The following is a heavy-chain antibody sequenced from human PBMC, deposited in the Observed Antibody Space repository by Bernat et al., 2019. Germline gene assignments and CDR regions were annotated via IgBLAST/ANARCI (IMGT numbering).Heavy chain of an antibody. Sequence: EVQLLESGGGLVQPGGSLRLSCAASGFTFSSYAMSWVRQAPGRGLEWVSAISGSGGSTYYADSVKGRFTISRDNSKNTLYLQMNSLRAEDTAVYYCAKDPGLASAAAAAGYWGQGTLVTVSS. D-gene: IGHD6-13*01. CDR2: ISGSGGST. CDR1: GFTFSSYA. CDR3: AKDPGLASAAAAAGY. J-gene: IGHJ4*02. V-gene: IGHV3-23*01.